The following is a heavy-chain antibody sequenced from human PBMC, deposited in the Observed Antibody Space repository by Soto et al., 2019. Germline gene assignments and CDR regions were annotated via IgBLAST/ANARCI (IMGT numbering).Heavy chain of an antibody. Sequence: EVQLVESGGGLVQPGGSLKLSCAVSGFTFSVSAIHWVRQASGKGLEWVGRIRSKDDNYATAYGASVKGRFSISRDDSKNTAYLQMSSLNTEDTAVYYCARLAEWEYYDGMDVWVQGTTVTVSS. CDR1: GFTFSVSA. V-gene: IGHV3-73*02. D-gene: IGHD1-26*01. CDR2: IRSKDDNYAT. J-gene: IGHJ6*02. CDR3: ARLAEWEYYDGMDV.